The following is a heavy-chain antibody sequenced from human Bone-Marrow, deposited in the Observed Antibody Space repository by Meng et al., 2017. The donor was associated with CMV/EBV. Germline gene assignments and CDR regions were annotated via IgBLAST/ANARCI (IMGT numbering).Heavy chain of an antibody. D-gene: IGHD2-2*01. Sequence: FSSYAMSWVRQAPGKGLGWVSAISGSGGSTYYADSVKGRFTISRDNSKNTLYLQMNSLRAEDTAVYYCAKGCSSTSCYRSRRNWFDPWGQGTLVTVSS. CDR3: AKGCSSTSCYRSRRNWFDP. V-gene: IGHV3-23*01. J-gene: IGHJ5*02. CDR1: FSSYA. CDR2: ISGSGGST.